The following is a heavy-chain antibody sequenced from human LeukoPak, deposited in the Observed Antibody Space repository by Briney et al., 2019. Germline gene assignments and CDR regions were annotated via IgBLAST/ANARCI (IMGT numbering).Heavy chain of an antibody. Sequence: GASVKVSCKASGYTFTGNYMHWVRQAPGQGLEWMGWINPNSGGTNYAQKFQGRVSMTRDTSISTAYMEMSRLRSDDTAVYYCARGDDILAGNRDWFDPWGQGTLVTVFS. CDR1: GYTFTGNY. CDR2: INPNSGGT. CDR3: ARGDDILAGNRDWFDP. J-gene: IGHJ5*02. D-gene: IGHD3-9*01. V-gene: IGHV1-2*02.